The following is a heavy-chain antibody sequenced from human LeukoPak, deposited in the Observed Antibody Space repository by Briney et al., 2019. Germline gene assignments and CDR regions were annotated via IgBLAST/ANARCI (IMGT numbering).Heavy chain of an antibody. Sequence: PGGSLRLSCVASGFTFSSYSMNWVRQAPGKGLEWLSYISSGSSTIYYADSVKGRFTISRDNAKNSLYLQMNSLRAEDTAVYYCARGLYSSSGFDYWGQGTLVTVSS. D-gene: IGHD6-13*01. CDR3: ARGLYSSSGFDY. CDR2: ISSGSSTI. J-gene: IGHJ4*02. V-gene: IGHV3-48*01. CDR1: GFTFSSYS.